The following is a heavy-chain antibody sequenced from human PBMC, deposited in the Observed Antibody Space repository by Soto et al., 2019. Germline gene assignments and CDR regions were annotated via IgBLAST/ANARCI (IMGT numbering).Heavy chain of an antibody. D-gene: IGHD2-15*01. V-gene: IGHV3-23*01. Sequence: GRLIRLPDTGSEFSLIAYGMPWVRKAPGKGLEWVSAITGTRGNPYYVDSVKGRFTGSRDNSKNMLCLQVKSVRVEDTAVYYCARVRGCRYGLDVWGQGTTVTGSS. CDR2: ITGTRGNP. CDR1: EFSLIAYG. CDR3: ARVRGCRYGLDV. J-gene: IGHJ6*02.